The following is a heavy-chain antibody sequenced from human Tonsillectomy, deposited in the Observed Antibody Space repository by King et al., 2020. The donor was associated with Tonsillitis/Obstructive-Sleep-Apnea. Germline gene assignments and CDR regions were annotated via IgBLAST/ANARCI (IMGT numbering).Heavy chain of an antibody. D-gene: IGHD2-2*01. CDR2: IYYSGST. CDR3: ARGYCSSTSCYEHWFDP. J-gene: IGHJ5*02. V-gene: IGHV4-59*01. CDR1: GGSLSCYY. Sequence: VQLQESGPGLVKPSETLSLTCTVSGGSLSCYYWSWIRQPPGKGLERIGYIYYSGSTNYNPSLKSRVTISVDTSKSQFSLKLSSVTAADTAVYYCARGYCSSTSCYEHWFDPWGQGTLVTVSS.